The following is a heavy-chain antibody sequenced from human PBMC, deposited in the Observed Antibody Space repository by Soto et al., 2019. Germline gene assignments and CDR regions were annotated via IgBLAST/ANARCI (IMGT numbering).Heavy chain of an antibody. J-gene: IGHJ4*02. Sequence: LSLTCAVSDGSISSGGYSWSWIRQPPGKGLEWIGYIYHSGSTYYNPSLKSRVTISVDRSKNQFSLKLSSVTAADTAVYYCARVMRWGSWNFDYWGQGTLVTVS. V-gene: IGHV4-30-2*01. CDR3: ARVMRWGSWNFDY. CDR1: DGSISSGGYS. CDR2: IYHSGST. D-gene: IGHD7-27*01.